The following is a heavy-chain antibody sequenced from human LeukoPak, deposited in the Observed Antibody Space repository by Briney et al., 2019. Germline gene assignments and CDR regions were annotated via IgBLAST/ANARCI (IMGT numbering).Heavy chain of an antibody. V-gene: IGHV3-33*08. CDR1: GFTFDDYA. CDR3: ARDLCGGDCYCDY. J-gene: IGHJ4*02. D-gene: IGHD2-21*02. Sequence: GRSLRLSCAASGFTFDDYAMHWVRQAPGKGLEWVAVIWYDGSNKYYADSVKGRFAISRDNSKNTLYLQMNSLRAEDTAVYYCARDLCGGDCYCDYWGQGTLVTVSS. CDR2: IWYDGSNK.